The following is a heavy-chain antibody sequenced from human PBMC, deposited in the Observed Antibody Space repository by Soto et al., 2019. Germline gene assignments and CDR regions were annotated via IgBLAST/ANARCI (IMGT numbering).Heavy chain of an antibody. CDR2: IIPIYGTT. V-gene: IGHV1-69*01. Sequence: QVQLVQSGAEVKKPGSSVKVSCKASGGTFIKYAITWVRQAPAQGLEWMGGIIPIYGTTNFAQKIQGRVTISSDEATSTAYMELSSLRSDDTAVYYCARALPLGYLFLFFDIWGKGTMVTVSS. CDR3: ARALPLGYLFLFFDI. J-gene: IGHJ3*02. D-gene: IGHD2-21*01. CDR1: GGTFIKYA.